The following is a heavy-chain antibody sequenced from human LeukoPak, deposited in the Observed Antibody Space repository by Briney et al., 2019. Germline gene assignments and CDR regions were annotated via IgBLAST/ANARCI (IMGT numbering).Heavy chain of an antibody. CDR3: ARDWRGDYYDSSGYSYFDY. Sequence: SETLSLTCAVYGGSFSGYYWSWIRQPPGKGLEWIGEINHSGSTNYNPSLKSRVTISVDTSKNQFSLKLSSVTAADTAVYYCARDWRGDYYDSSGYSYFDYWGQGTLVTVSS. J-gene: IGHJ4*02. CDR1: GGSFSGYY. D-gene: IGHD3-22*01. V-gene: IGHV4-34*01. CDR2: INHSGST.